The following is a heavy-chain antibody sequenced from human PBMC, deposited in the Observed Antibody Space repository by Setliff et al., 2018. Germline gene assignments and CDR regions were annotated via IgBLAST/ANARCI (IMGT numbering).Heavy chain of an antibody. CDR2: IHYSGNT. V-gene: IGHV4-59*08. CDR3: ARSPSSGAYWNPRPFYSDY. J-gene: IGHJ4*02. D-gene: IGHD1-26*01. Sequence: SETLSLTCSVSGGSINRDYWNWIRQPPGKGLEWLGYIHYSGNTNYNPSLKSRVTISPDTSKNHFSLKVDSVTAADTALYYCARSPSSGAYWNPRPFYSDYWARGTLVTV. CDR1: GGSINRDY.